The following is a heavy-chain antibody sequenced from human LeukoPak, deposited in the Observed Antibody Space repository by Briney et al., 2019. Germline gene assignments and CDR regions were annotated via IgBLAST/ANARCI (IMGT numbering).Heavy chain of an antibody. V-gene: IGHV3-43*02. CDR1: GFTFDDYA. CDR2: ISGDGGST. CDR3: EKDLVYYDSSGIDY. Sequence: GGSLRLSCAASGFTFDDYAMHWVRQAPGKGLEWVFLISGDGGSTYYADSVKGRFTISRDNSKNSLYLQMNSLRTEDTALYYCEKDLVYYDSSGIDYWRQGTLVTVSS. D-gene: IGHD3-22*01. J-gene: IGHJ4*02.